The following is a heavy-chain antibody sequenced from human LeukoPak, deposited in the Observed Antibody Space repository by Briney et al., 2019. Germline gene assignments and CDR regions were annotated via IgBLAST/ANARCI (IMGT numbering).Heavy chain of an antibody. D-gene: IGHD2-8*01. CDR3: ALAPNSNWFDF. CDR2: IHYSGSS. J-gene: IGHJ5*01. V-gene: IGHV4-59*08. Sequence: PSETLSLTCSVSGDSISNFYWNWIRQSPGKGLEWIGNIHYSGSSIYNPSLKSRGTISRDTSRKQFFLKLSSVTAADTAVYYCALAPNSNWFDFWGQGTLVTVSS. CDR1: GDSISNFY.